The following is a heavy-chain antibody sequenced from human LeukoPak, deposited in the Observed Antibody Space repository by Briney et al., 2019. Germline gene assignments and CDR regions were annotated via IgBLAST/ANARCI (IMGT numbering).Heavy chain of an antibody. CDR3: ARGYSSSWYFNWFDP. CDR1: NYSISSGYY. V-gene: IGHV4-38-2*02. J-gene: IGHJ5*02. CDR2: IYHGGST. Sequence: SETLSLTCTVSNYSISSGYYWGWIRQSPGKGLEWIGSIYHGGSTYYNPSLRSRVIVSVDTSKNQFSLKLSSVTAVDTALYYCARGYSSSWYFNWFDPWGQGTLVTVSS. D-gene: IGHD6-13*01.